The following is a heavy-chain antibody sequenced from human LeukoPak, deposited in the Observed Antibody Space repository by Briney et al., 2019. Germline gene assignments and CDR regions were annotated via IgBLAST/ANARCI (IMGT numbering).Heavy chain of an antibody. Sequence: SETLSLTCAVYGGSFSGYYWSWIRQPPGKGLEWIGEINHSGSTNYNPPLKSRVTISVDTSKNQFSLKLSSVTAADTAVYYCARGVSVYWGQGTLVTVSS. V-gene: IGHV4-34*01. CDR3: ARGVSVY. J-gene: IGHJ4*02. CDR1: GGSFSGYY. CDR2: INHSGST.